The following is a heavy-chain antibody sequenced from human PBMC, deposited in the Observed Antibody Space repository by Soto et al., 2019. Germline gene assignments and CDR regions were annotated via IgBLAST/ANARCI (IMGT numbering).Heavy chain of an antibody. J-gene: IGHJ5*02. Sequence: QLQLQESSPGLVKSSETLSLTCTISGGSISSSSYYWGWIRQPPGKGLEWIGSLYYSASTYYNPSLKSRVTISADTSKNHLSLKLSSVAAADTAVYYCARHGGGGFRGCNYFDPWVHGTLVTVSS. D-gene: IGHD4-4*01. V-gene: IGHV4-39*01. CDR2: LYYSAST. CDR1: GGSISSSSYY. CDR3: ARHGGGGFRGCNYFDP.